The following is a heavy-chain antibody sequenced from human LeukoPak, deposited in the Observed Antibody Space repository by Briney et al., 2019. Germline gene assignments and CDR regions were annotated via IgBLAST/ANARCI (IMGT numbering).Heavy chain of an antibody. J-gene: IGHJ5*02. D-gene: IGHD3-22*01. CDR1: GFTFSSYA. Sequence: GGSLRLSCAASGFTFSSYAMSWVRQAPGKGLEWVSYISSSGSTIYYADSVKGRFTISRDNAKNSLYLQMNSLRAEDTAVYYCARDPQYYYDSSGYYLSWFDPWGQGTLVTVSS. V-gene: IGHV3-48*04. CDR3: ARDPQYYYDSSGYYLSWFDP. CDR2: ISSSGSTI.